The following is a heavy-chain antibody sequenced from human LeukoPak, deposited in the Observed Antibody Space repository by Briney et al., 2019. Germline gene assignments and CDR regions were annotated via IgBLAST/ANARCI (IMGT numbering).Heavy chain of an antibody. J-gene: IGHJ4*02. D-gene: IGHD3-9*01. CDR2: ISAYNGNT. CDR3: ARVWGILTGYYSWYFDY. CDR1: GYTFTSYG. V-gene: IGHV1-18*01. Sequence: ASVKHSCKASGYTFTSYGISWVRQAPGQGLEWMGWISAYNGNTNYAQKLQGRVTMTTDTSTSTAYMELRSLRSDDTAVYYCARVWGILTGYYSWYFDYWGQGTLVTVSS.